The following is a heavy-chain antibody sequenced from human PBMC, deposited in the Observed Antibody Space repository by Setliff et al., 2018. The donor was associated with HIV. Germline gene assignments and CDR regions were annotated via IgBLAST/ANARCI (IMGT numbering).Heavy chain of an antibody. CDR1: GGTFSSYA. CDR2: IIPVFRTA. J-gene: IGHJ6*02. CDR3: ARDSGDDYSDYYYYGVDV. Sequence: SVKVSCKASGGTFSSYAISWVRQAPGQGLEWMGGIIPVFRTANYAQKFQGRVTITADESTSTAYMELSSLRSEDTALYYCARDSGDDYSDYYYYGVDVWGQGTTVTVSS. V-gene: IGHV1-69*13. D-gene: IGHD4-4*01.